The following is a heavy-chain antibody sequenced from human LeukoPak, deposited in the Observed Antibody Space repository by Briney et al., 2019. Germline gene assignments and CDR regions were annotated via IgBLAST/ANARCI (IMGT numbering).Heavy chain of an antibody. D-gene: IGHD2-2*01. Sequence: ASVKVSCKASGGTFSSYTISWVRQAPGQGLEWMGRIIPILGIANYAQKLQGRVTITADKSTSTAYMELSSLRSEDTAVYYCARDSVLVPAATFDYWGQGTLVTVSS. CDR2: IIPILGIA. V-gene: IGHV1-69*04. CDR1: GGTFSSYT. J-gene: IGHJ4*02. CDR3: ARDSVLVPAATFDY.